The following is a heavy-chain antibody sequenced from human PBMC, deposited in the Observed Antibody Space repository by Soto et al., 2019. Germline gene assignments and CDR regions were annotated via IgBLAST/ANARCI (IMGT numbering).Heavy chain of an antibody. CDR2: ISYDGSNK. V-gene: IGHV3-30-3*01. Sequence: PGGSLRLSCAASGFTFSSYAMHWVRQAPGKGLEWVAVISYDGSNKYYADSVKGRFTISRDNSKNTLYLQMNSLRAEDTAVYYCARDFSVPRVVTAIRPDYWGQGTLVTVSS. J-gene: IGHJ4*02. CDR3: ARDFSVPRVVTAIRPDY. D-gene: IGHD2-21*02. CDR1: GFTFSSYA.